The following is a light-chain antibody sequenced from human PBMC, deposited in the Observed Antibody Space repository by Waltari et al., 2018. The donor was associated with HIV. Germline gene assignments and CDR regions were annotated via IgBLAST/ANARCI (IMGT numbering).Light chain of an antibody. CDR3: QQYGSALYT. CDR1: QTIDSDY. CDR2: GAT. Sequence: VLTQSPRTLSLSPGDGATLSCRASQTIDSDYLAWYQRRAGQPPRLLIYGATSRASGIPDRFSGSGSGTEFNLTINRLEAEDFGVYYCQQYGSALYTFGQGTNLESK. V-gene: IGKV3-20*01. J-gene: IGKJ2*01.